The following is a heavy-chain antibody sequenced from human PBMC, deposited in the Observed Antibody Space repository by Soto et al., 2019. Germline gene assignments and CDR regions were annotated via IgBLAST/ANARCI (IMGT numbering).Heavy chain of an antibody. J-gene: IGHJ6*02. V-gene: IGHV1-69*13. CDR2: IIPFFHAA. CDR3: ARDLISNYHYYDMDV. Sequence: SVKVSCKASADTFSSSAFSWVRQAPGQGLEWMGGIIPFFHAANYAQRFQGRVTITADESTSTVYMELSSLRSEDTALYYCARDLISNYHYYDMDVWGQGTTVTVSS. CDR1: ADTFSSSA.